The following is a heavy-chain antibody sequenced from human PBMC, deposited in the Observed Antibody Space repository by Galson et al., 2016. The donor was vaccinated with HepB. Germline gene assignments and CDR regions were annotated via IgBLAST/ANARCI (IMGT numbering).Heavy chain of an antibody. J-gene: IGHJ6*02. D-gene: IGHD5-12*01. Sequence: SVKVSCKASGGTFSSYGIGWVRQAPGQGLEWMGGIIPIFGIANYAQKFQGRVTITADESTSTAYMELSSLRFEDTAVYYCAREAWIVATTGNYGMDVWGQGTTVTVSS. CDR1: GGTFSSYG. CDR2: IIPIFGIA. CDR3: AREAWIVATTGNYGMDV. V-gene: IGHV1-69*13.